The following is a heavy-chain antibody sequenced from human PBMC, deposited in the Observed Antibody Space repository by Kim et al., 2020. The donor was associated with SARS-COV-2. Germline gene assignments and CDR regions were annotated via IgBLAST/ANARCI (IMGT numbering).Heavy chain of an antibody. CDR2: IYYSGST. Sequence: SETLSLTCTVSGGSISSYYWSWIRQPPGKGLEWIGYIYYSGSTNYNPSLKSRVTISVDTSKNQFSLKLSSVTAADTAVYYCARLLKRRHCSGGRCYSVYFDYWGQGTLVTVSS. J-gene: IGHJ4*02. CDR3: ARLLKRRHCSGGRCYSVYFDY. CDR1: GGSISSYY. D-gene: IGHD2-15*01. V-gene: IGHV4-59*08.